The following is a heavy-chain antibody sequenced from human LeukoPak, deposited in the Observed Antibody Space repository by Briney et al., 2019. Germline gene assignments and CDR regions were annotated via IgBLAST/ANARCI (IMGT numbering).Heavy chain of an antibody. D-gene: IGHD3-22*01. Sequence: SETLSLTCTVSGGSISSYYWSWIRQPPGKGLEWIGYIYYSGSTNYNPSLKSRVTISVDTSKNQFSLKLSSVAAADTAVYYCASSLPFRWLFPLDVWGKGTTVAVSS. J-gene: IGHJ6*04. CDR2: IYYSGST. V-gene: IGHV4-59*01. CDR3: ASSLPFRWLFPLDV. CDR1: GGSISSYY.